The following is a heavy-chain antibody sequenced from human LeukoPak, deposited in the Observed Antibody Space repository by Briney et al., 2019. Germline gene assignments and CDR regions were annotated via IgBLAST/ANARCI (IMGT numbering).Heavy chain of an antibody. CDR1: GFTVSSNS. J-gene: IGHJ5*02. CDR3: AKCRRYTSVWCNWLDP. Sequence: GGSLRLSCTVSGFTVSSNSMSWVRQAPGKGLEWVSFIYSDNTHYSDSVKGRFTISRDNSKNTLYLQMNSLRAEDTAVYFCAKCRRYTSVWCNWLDPWGQGTQVTVSS. CDR2: IYSDNT. V-gene: IGHV3-53*01. D-gene: IGHD5/OR15-5a*01.